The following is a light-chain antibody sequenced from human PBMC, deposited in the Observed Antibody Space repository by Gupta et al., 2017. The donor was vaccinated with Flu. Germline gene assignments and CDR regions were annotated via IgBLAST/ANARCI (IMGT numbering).Light chain of an antibody. J-gene: IGLJ2*01. CDR3: QTWGTGSVV. CDR2: LNSDGSH. CDR1: SGHSSYA. Sequence: VKLTCTLSSGHSSYAIAWHQQQPEKGPRYLMKLNSDGSHSKGDGIPDRFSGSSSGAERYLTISSLQSEDEADYYCQTWGTGSVVFGGGTKLTVL. V-gene: IGLV4-69*01.